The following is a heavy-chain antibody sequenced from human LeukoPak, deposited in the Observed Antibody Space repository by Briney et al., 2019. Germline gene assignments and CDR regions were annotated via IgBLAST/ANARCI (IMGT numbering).Heavy chain of an antibody. CDR2: TRYDEDNK. CDR1: GFTFSSYG. J-gene: IGHJ4*02. V-gene: IGHV3-30*02. Sequence: GGSLRLSCAASGFTFSSYGMNWARQAPGKGLEWVAFTRYDEDNKYYAESVKGRFTISRDNSKNTLYLQMNSLRVEDTAVYYCAKDTSTIAVAGTCFDYWGQGTLVTVSS. CDR3: AKDTSTIAVAGTCFDY. D-gene: IGHD6-19*01.